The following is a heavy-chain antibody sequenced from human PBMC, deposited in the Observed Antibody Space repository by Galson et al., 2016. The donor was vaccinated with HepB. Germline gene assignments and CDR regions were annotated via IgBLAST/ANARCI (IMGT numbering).Heavy chain of an antibody. CDR1: SSYI. V-gene: IGHV1-69*01. J-gene: IGHJ4*02. CDR2: FITVFGTT. CDR3: TRDRGQYYGL. Sequence: SSYIITWVRQAPGRGLEWMGEFITVFGTTNYAQKLQGGVTITADESTSTAYMDLTGLTSEDTAVYFCTRDRGQYYGLWGQGTLVIVSS. D-gene: IGHD3-16*01.